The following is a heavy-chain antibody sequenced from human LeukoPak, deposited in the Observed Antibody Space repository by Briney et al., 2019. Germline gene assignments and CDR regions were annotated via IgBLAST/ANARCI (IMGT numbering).Heavy chain of an antibody. V-gene: IGHV4-59*08. CDR1: GGSISSYY. D-gene: IGHD3-10*01. CDR2: IYCSGST. CDR3: ASSEGGYYYYGMDV. Sequence: SETLSLTCTVSGGSISSYYWSWIRQPPGKGLEWIGYIYCSGSTNYNPSLKSRVTISVDTSKNQFSLKLSSVTAADTAVYYCASSEGGYYYYGMDVWGQGTTVTVSS. J-gene: IGHJ6*02.